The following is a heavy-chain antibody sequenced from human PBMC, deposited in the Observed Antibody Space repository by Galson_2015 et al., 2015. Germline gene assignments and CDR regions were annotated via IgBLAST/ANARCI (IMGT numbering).Heavy chain of an antibody. V-gene: IGHV3-11*01. CDR1: GFTFSDYY. CDR2: ISSSGSTI. Sequence: SLRLSCAASGFTFSDYYMSWIRQAPGKGLEWVSYISSSGSTIYYADSVKGRFTISRDNAKNSLYLQMNSLRAEDTAVYYCAKVGGEYIVPADFDYWGQGTLVTVSS. CDR3: AKVGGEYIVPADFDY. J-gene: IGHJ4*02. D-gene: IGHD2-2*01.